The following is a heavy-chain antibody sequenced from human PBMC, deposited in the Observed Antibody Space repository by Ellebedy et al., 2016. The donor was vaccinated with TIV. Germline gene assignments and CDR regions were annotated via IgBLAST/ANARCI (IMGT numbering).Heavy chain of an antibody. CDR3: GRDTYGLGSHAS. D-gene: IGHD3-10*01. CDR1: GGTFTSYA. Sequence: AASVKVSCKASGGTFTSYAINWVRQVPGQGLEWLGGIIHIFRTPNYAQKFQGRVTITADDSTSTVYMELSSLRFEDTAVYYWGRDTYGLGSHASWGQGTLVTVSS. CDR2: IIHIFRTP. V-gene: IGHV1-69*13. J-gene: IGHJ4*02.